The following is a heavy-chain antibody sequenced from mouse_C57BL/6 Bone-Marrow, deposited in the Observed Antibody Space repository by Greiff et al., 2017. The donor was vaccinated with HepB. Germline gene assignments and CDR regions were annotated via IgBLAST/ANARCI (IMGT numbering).Heavy chain of an antibody. Sequence: EVKLEESGGGLVQPGGSMKLSCVASGFTFSNYWMNWVRQSPEKGLEWVAQIRLKSDNYATHYAESVKGRFTISRDDSKSSVYLQMNNLRAEDTGIYYCTGGGGSSYGAMDYWGQGTSVTVSS. CDR2: IRLKSDNYAT. J-gene: IGHJ4*01. CDR1: GFTFSNYW. V-gene: IGHV6-3*01. CDR3: TGGGGSSYGAMDY. D-gene: IGHD1-1*01.